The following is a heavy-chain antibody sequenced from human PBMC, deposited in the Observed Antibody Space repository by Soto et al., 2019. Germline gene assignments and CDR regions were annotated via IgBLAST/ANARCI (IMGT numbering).Heavy chain of an antibody. V-gene: IGHV3-23*01. D-gene: IGHD2-15*01. J-gene: IGHJ4*02. Sequence: EVQLLESGGGLVQPGGSLRLSCAASGFTFSSYAMSWVRQDPGKGLEWVSAISGSGGSTYYADSVKGRFTISRDNSKNRLYLPMNSLRAEDTAVYYWAKDLRGGKSFDYWGQGTLVTVSS. CDR2: ISGSGGST. CDR3: AKDLRGGKSFDY. CDR1: GFTFSSYA.